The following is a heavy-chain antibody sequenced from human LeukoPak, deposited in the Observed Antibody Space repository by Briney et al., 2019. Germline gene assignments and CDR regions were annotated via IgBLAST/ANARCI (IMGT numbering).Heavy chain of an antibody. D-gene: IGHD3-3*01. CDR2: IYYSGST. Sequence: SQTLSLTCTVSGVSLSIVDYYWSWIRQPPGKGLEWIGYIYYSGSTYYNLSLKSRVTISLDTSKNQFSLKLTSVTAADTAVYYCARGKSITIFGVVRASGFYFDYWGQGTLVTVSS. CDR1: GVSLSIVDYY. J-gene: IGHJ4*02. V-gene: IGHV4-30-4*01. CDR3: ARGKSITIFGVVRASGFYFDY.